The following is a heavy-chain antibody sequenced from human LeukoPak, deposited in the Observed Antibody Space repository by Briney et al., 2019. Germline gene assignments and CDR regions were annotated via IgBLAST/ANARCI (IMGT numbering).Heavy chain of an antibody. J-gene: IGHJ4*02. Sequence: PGRSLRLSCAASGFTFSSYAMHRVRQAPGKGLEWVAVISYDGSNKYYADSVKGRFTISRDNSKNTLYLQMNSLRAEDTAVYYCAKQLGYCSDGSCYFPYWGQGTLVTVSS. CDR2: ISYDGSNK. V-gene: IGHV3-30-3*02. CDR1: GFTFSSYA. D-gene: IGHD2-15*01. CDR3: AKQLGYCSDGSCYFPY.